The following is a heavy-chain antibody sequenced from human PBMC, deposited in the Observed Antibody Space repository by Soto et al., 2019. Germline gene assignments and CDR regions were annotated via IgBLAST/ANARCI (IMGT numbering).Heavy chain of an antibody. V-gene: IGHV1-24*01. CDR2: FDPEDGET. D-gene: IGHD2-15*01. Sequence: ASVKVSCKVSGYTLTELSMHWVRQAPGKGLEWKGDFDPEDGETIYAQKFQGRVTMTEDTSTDTAYMELSSLRSEDTAVYYCATGGPCSGGSCYSGLFDYWGQGTLVTVSS. J-gene: IGHJ4*02. CDR1: GYTLTELS. CDR3: ATGGPCSGGSCYSGLFDY.